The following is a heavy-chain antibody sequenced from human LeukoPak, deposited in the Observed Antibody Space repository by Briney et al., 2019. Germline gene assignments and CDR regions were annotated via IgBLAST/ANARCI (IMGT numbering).Heavy chain of an antibody. D-gene: IGHD3-3*01. CDR3: ARGLYYDFRSGYYTHLLDYYYGMDV. CDR1: GGSFSGYY. J-gene: IGHJ6*02. V-gene: IGHV4-34*01. CDR2: INHSGST. Sequence: SETLSLTCAVYGGSFSGYYWSWIRQPPGKGLEWIGEINHSGSTNYNPSLKSRVTISVDTSKNQFSLKLSSVTAADTAVYYCARGLYYDFRSGYYTHLLDYYYGMDVWGQGTTVTVSS.